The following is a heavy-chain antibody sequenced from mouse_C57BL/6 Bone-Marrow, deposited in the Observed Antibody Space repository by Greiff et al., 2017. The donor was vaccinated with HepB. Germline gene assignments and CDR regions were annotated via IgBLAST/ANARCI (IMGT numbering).Heavy chain of an antibody. D-gene: IGHD1-1*01. Sequence: VQLQQSGAELVRPGASVKLSCTASGFNIKDDYMHWVKQGPEQGLEWIGWIDPENGDTEYASKFQGKATITEDKSSNTSYLQLSRLTSEDTAVYYCTTWSSYAMDYWGQGTSVTVSA. CDR2: IDPENGDT. CDR3: TTWSSYAMDY. V-gene: IGHV14-4*01. J-gene: IGHJ4*01. CDR1: GFNIKDDY.